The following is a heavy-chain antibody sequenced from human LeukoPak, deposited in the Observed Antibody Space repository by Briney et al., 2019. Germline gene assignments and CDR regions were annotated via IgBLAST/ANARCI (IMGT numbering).Heavy chain of an antibody. CDR2: IYDGGST. CDR1: GFPVSLNY. V-gene: IGHV3-66*01. D-gene: IGHD6-13*01. Sequence: GGSLRLSCAPSGFPVSLNYLSWARQAPGEGLEWVSTIYDGGSTYYADSVKGRFTIYRDNSKNTLYLQMNTLRVEDTAVYYCARGIAAAASPDYWGQGTLVTVSS. CDR3: ARGIAAAASPDY. J-gene: IGHJ4*02.